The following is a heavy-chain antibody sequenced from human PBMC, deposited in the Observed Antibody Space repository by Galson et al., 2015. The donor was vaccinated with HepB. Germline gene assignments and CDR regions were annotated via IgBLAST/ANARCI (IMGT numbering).Heavy chain of an antibody. V-gene: IGHV3-66*01. CDR3: AREVEYRGRAEYFQH. CDR2: IYSGGST. J-gene: IGHJ1*01. CDR1: GFTVSSNY. Sequence: LRLSCAASGFTVSSNYMSWVRQAPGKGLEWVSVIYSGGSTYYADSVKGRFTISRDNSKNTLYLQMNSLRAEDTAVYYCAREVEYRGRAEYFQHWGQGTLVTVSS. D-gene: IGHD2-8*02.